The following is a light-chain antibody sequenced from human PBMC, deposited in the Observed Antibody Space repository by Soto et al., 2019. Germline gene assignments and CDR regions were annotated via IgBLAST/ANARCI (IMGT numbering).Light chain of an antibody. CDR2: GAA. Sequence: EIVMTQSPATLSVSPGERATLSCRASQSVSSNFAWYQQRPGQAPRLLIYGAATRATGIPARFSGSGSGTEFTLTISSLQSEDFAVYYGQKYNNWPETFGQGTKVEIK. V-gene: IGKV3-15*01. J-gene: IGKJ1*01. CDR1: QSVSSN. CDR3: QKYNNWPET.